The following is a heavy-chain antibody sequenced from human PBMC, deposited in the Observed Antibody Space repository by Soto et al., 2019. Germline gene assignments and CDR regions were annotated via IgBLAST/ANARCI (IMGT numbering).Heavy chain of an antibody. D-gene: IGHD1-26*01. V-gene: IGHV4-59*01. CDR3: ARRYGGNFDY. J-gene: IGHJ4*02. CDR2: IYYSGST. Sequence: QVQLQESGPGLVKPSETLSLTCTVSGGSINNYYWSWIRQPPGKGLEWIGYIYYSGSTNYNPSLKSRVTIAVDTSKIQFSLKLSPVTAADTAVYYCARRYGGNFDYWGQGTLVTVSS. CDR1: GGSINNYY.